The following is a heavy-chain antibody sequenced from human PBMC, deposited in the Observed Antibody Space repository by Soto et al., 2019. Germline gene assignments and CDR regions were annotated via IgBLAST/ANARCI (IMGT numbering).Heavy chain of an antibody. CDR1: GGCICTCGSY. Sequence: TLSHDCRVSGGCICTCGSYWYWIRQHPGKGLEWIGYIYYSGSTYYSPSLKSRVTISVDTSKNQFSLKLSSVTAADTAVYYCARDSYCLSTSCYPYYYYGMDGWGQGTTVTVSS. V-gene: IGHV4-31*03. CDR3: ARDSYCLSTSCYPYYYYGMDG. CDR2: IYYSGST. D-gene: IGHD2-2*01. J-gene: IGHJ6*02.